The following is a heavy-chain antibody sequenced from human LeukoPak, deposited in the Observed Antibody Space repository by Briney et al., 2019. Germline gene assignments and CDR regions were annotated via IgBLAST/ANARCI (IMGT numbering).Heavy chain of an antibody. J-gene: IGHJ4*02. D-gene: IGHD3-10*01. Sequence: SVKVSCKASGGTFSIYAISWVRQAPGQGLEWMGRIIPILGIANYAQKFQGRVTITADKSTSTAYMELSSLRAEDTAVYYCARSHACYYGSGSYSYYFDYWGQGTLVTVSS. CDR3: ARSHACYYGSGSYSYYFDY. CDR1: GGTFSIYA. CDR2: IIPILGIA. V-gene: IGHV1-69*04.